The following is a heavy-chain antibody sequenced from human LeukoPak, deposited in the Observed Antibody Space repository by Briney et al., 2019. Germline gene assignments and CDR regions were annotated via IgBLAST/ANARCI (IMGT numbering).Heavy chain of an antibody. CDR3: ARDELHYYYYYMDV. CDR1: GFTVSSNS. V-gene: IGHV3-53*01. J-gene: IGHJ6*03. CDR2: IYSGTI. Sequence: GGSLRLSCTVSGFTVSSNSMSWVRQAPGKGLEWVSFIYSGTIHYSDSVKGRFTISRDNSKNTLYLQMNSLRAEDTAVYYCARDELHYYYYYMDVWGKGTTVTVSS. D-gene: IGHD1-26*01.